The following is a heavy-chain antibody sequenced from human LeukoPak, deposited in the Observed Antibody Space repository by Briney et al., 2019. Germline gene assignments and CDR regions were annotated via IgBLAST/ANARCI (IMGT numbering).Heavy chain of an antibody. V-gene: IGHV3-21*01. CDR3: ARAPAREYQLLLGY. CDR1: GFTFSSYS. Sequence: GGSLRLSCVASGFTFSSYSMNWVRQAPGKGLEWVSSISGSSSYIYYADSVKGRFTISRDNAKNSLYLQMNSLRAEDTAVFYCARAPAREYQLLLGYWGQGTLVTVPS. J-gene: IGHJ4*02. D-gene: IGHD2-2*01. CDR2: ISGSSSYI.